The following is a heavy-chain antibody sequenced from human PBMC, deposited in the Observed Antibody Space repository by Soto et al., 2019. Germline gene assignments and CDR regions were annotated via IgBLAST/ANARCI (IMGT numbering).Heavy chain of an antibody. Sequence: EVQLAESGGGFAQPGGSLRLSCAASGFTLSGYAMDWVRQAPGKGLEYVSGISSNGVGTYYANSVQGRFTISRDNSNNTVYLQMGSLRPDDMAVYYCARHDRPDFYYMAVWGKGTTVTVSS. D-gene: IGHD6-6*01. CDR3: ARHDRPDFYYMAV. J-gene: IGHJ6*03. CDR1: GFTLSGYA. CDR2: ISSNGVGT. V-gene: IGHV3-64*01.